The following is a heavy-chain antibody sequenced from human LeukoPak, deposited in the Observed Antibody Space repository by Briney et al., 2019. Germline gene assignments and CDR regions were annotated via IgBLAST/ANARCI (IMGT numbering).Heavy chain of an antibody. J-gene: IGHJ4*02. CDR2: ISGSGGST. CDR3: AKFVVVAATYYFDY. D-gene: IGHD2-15*01. CDR1: GFTFDDYA. V-gene: IGHV3-23*01. Sequence: GRSLRLSCAASGFTFDDYAMHWVRQAPGKGLEWVSAISGSGGSTYYADSVKGRFTISRDNSKNTLYLQMNSLRAEDTAVYYCAKFVVVAATYYFDYWGQGTLVTVSS.